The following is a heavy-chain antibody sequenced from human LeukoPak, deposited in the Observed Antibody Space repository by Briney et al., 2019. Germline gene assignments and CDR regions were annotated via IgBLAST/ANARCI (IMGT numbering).Heavy chain of an antibody. J-gene: IGHJ3*01. D-gene: IGHD2-15*01. CDR3: ATPHLLSDDTFDV. Sequence: ASVKVSYKTSGYTFTASYIHWVRQAPGQGLEWMGWINPYNGATIYAQKFQGRVTMTRDTSISTAYMELSRLRSDDTAVYYCATPHLLSDDTFDVWGRGTMITVSS. CDR1: GYTFTASY. V-gene: IGHV1-2*02. CDR2: INPYNGAT.